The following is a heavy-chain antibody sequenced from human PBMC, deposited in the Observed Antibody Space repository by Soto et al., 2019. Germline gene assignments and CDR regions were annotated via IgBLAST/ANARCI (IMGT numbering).Heavy chain of an antibody. CDR1: GFTFSSYG. CDR3: AKDPVFDP. V-gene: IGHV3-30*18. J-gene: IGHJ5*02. CDR2: ISYDGSNK. Sequence: GGSLRLSCAASGFTFSSYGMHGVRQAPGKGLEWVAVISYDGSNKYYADSVKGRFTISRDNSKNTLYLQMNSLRAEDTAVYYCAKDPVFDPWGQGTLVTVSA.